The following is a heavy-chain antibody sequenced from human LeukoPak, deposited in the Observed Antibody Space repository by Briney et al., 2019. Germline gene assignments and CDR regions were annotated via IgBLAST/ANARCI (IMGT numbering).Heavy chain of an antibody. CDR3: ARADYDFWSGYYGSAFDI. V-gene: IGHV1-18*01. CDR2: ISAYNGNT. CDR1: GVTFSNYA. J-gene: IGHJ3*02. D-gene: IGHD3-3*01. Sequence: VASVKVSCKASGVTFSNYAISWVRQAPGQGLEWMGWISAYNGNTNYAQKLQGRVTMTTDTSTSTAYMELRSLRSDDTAVYYCARADYDFWSGYYGSAFDIWGQGTMVTVSS.